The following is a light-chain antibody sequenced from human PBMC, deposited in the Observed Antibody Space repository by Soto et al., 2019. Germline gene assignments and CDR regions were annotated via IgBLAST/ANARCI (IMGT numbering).Light chain of an antibody. CDR2: TNT. V-gene: IGLV1-44*01. J-gene: IGLJ1*01. Sequence: QAVVAQPPSASGTPGQRVTISCSGSRSTIGSNTVNWYRQLPGTAPQLLIHTNTQRPSGVPDRFSASKSGTSASLTISGLQSEDEAIYFCAASDDYLPVFGSGTKVTVL. CDR3: AASDDYLPV. CDR1: RSTIGSNT.